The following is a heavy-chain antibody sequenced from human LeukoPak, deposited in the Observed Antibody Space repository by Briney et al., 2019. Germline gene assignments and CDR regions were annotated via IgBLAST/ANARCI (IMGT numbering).Heavy chain of an antibody. CDR2: IYHSGST. D-gene: IGHD6-13*01. CDR3: ARGIREAAGKYYYYYGMDV. J-gene: IGHJ6*02. Sequence: SETLSLTCAVSGGSISSGGYSWSWIRRPPGKGLEWIGYIYHSGSTYYNPSLKSRVTISVDRSKNQFSLKLSSVTAADTAVYYCARGIREAAGKYYYYYGMDVWGQGTTVTVSS. CDR1: GGSISSGGYS. V-gene: IGHV4-30-2*01.